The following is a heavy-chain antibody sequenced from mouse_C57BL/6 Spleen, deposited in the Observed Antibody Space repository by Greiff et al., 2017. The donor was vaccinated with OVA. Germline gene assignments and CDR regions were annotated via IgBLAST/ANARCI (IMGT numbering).Heavy chain of an antibody. CDR3: ARGGY. J-gene: IGHJ2*01. V-gene: IGHV1-50*01. CDR2: IDPSDNYT. CDR1: GYTFTSYW. Sequence: QVQLKQPGAELVKPGASVKLSCKASGYTFTSYWMQWVKQRPGQGLEWIGEIDPSDNYTNYNQDFRGKATLTVDTSSSTAYMQLSSLTSEDSAVYYCARGGYWGQGTTLTVSS.